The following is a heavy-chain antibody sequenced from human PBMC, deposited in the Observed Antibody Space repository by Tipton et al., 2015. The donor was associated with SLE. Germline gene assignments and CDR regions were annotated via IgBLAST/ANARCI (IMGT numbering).Heavy chain of an antibody. CDR3: ARGSSSWSIFDF. Sequence: TLSLTCTVSGGSITGYYWGWIRQSPGKGLEWIGDIYYSGGTNYNPSLKSRVTMSVDTSKNQFSLNLSSVTAADTAVYYCARGSSSWSIFDFWGQGTLVAVSS. D-gene: IGHD6-13*01. V-gene: IGHV4-59*01. CDR1: GGSITGYY. J-gene: IGHJ4*02. CDR2: IYYSGGT.